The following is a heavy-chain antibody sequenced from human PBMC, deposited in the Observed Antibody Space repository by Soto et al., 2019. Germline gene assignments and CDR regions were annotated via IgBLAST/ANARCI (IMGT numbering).Heavy chain of an antibody. D-gene: IGHD3-9*01. CDR2: IGTAGDT. J-gene: IGHJ6*02. CDR1: GFTFSSYD. V-gene: IGHV3-13*01. CDR3: ARVGYYDILTGYYGDYYYGMDV. Sequence: GGSLRLSCAASGFTFSSYDMHWVRQATGKGLEWVSAIGTAGDTYYPGSVKGRFTISRENAKNSLYLQMNSLRAEDTAVYYCARVGYYDILTGYYGDYYYGMDVWGQGTTVTVSS.